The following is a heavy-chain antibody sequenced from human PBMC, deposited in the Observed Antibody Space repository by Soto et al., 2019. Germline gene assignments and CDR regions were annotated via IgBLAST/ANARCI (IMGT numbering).Heavy chain of an antibody. Sequence: QVQLVQSGAEVKKPGASVKISCKASGYTFTNYDINWVRQATGQGLEWMGWMNPSNGNTDYAQKFQGRVTMTRNTSTRTAYMEPGSLTSEDTAVYYCARDSAAVAGSNDYWGQGTLVTVSS. CDR1: GYTFTNYD. D-gene: IGHD6-19*01. V-gene: IGHV1-8*01. J-gene: IGHJ4*02. CDR3: ARDSAAVAGSNDY. CDR2: MNPSNGNT.